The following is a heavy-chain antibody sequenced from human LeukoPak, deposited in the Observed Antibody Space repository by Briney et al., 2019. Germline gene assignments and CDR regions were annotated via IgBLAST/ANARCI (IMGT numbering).Heavy chain of an antibody. CDR1: GFTFSSYW. CDR3: ARDLDIAMEI. V-gene: IGHV3-74*01. CDR2: INRDRSST. D-gene: IGHD5-18*01. Sequence: GGSLRLSCAASGFTFSSYWMHWVRQAPGEGLVWVSRINRDRSSTSYADSVKGRFTISRDNAKNTLYLQRNGLRSEDTAEYDCARDLDIAMEIWGQGTLVTVSS. J-gene: IGHJ4*02.